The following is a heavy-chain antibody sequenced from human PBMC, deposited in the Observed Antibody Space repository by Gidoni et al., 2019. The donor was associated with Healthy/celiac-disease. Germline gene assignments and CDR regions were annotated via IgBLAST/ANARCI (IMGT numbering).Heavy chain of an antibody. CDR1: GFTFSSYE. J-gene: IGHJ4*02. CDR2: ISSSGSTI. D-gene: IGHD2-2*01. CDR3: ASSNTVVVPAAMGSYFDY. Sequence: EVQLVESGGGLVQPGGSLRLSCAASGFTFSSYEMNWVRQAPGKGLEWVSYISSSGSTIYYADSVKGRFTISRDNAKNSLYLQMNSLRAEDTAVYYCASSNTVVVPAAMGSYFDYWGQGTLVTVSS. V-gene: IGHV3-48*03.